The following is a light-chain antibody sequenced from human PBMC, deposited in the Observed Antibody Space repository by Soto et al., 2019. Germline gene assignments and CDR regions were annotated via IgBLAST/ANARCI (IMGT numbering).Light chain of an antibody. CDR3: QSYDSRLSGYWV. CDR1: SSNIGAGYD. J-gene: IGLJ3*02. CDR2: GNT. Sequence: QSVLTQPPSVSGAPGQRVTISCTGSSSNIGAGYDVHWYQQLPGTAPKLLIYGNTNRPSGVPERFSGSKSGTLASLAITGLQADDEADYYCQSYDSRLSGYWVFGGGTKLTVL. V-gene: IGLV1-40*01.